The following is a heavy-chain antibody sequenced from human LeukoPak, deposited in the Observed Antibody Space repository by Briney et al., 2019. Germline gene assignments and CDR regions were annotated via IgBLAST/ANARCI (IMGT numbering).Heavy chain of an antibody. V-gene: IGHV3-30*04. CDR1: EFTFSSYA. D-gene: IGHD5-18*01. J-gene: IGHJ4*02. Sequence: GGSLRLSCAASEFTFSSYAMHWVRQAPGKGLEWVAFISYDGKDKYYADSVRGRFTTSRDNSKNTLYLQMNSLRAEDTAVYCAREAYTAHDYWGQGTLVTVSS. CDR2: ISYDGKDK. CDR3: AREAYTAHDY.